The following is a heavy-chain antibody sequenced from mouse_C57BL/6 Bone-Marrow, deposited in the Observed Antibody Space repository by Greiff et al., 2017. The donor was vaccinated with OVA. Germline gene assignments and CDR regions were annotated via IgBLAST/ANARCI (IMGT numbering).Heavy chain of an antibody. CDR3: AIYYYGSSPYYYAMDY. V-gene: IGHV1-82*01. CDR1: GYAFSSSW. D-gene: IGHD1-1*01. CDR2: IYPGDGDT. J-gene: IGHJ4*01. Sequence: VQLQQSGPELVKPGASVKISCKASGYAFSSSWMNWVKQRPGKGLEWIGRIYPGDGDTNYNGKFKGKATLTADKSSSTAYMQLSSLTSEDSAVYFCAIYYYGSSPYYYAMDYWGQGTSVTVSS.